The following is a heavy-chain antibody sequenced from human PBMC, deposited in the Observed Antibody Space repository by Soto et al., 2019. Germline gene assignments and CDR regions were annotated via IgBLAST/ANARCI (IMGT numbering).Heavy chain of an antibody. J-gene: IGHJ1*01. CDR3: VRGVLS. D-gene: IGHD3-10*01. Sequence: SETLSLTCTVSGGSISSGDYYWSWIRQHPGKGLEWIGNIHHSGSTFYNPSLKSRVSISVDTSKNPFSLKLSSVTAADTAVYFCVRGVLSWGQGTLVTVS. V-gene: IGHV4-31*03. CDR2: IHHSGST. CDR1: GGSISSGDYY.